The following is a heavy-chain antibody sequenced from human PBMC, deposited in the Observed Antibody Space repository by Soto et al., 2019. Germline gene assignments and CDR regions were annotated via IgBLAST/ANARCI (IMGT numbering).Heavy chain of an antibody. CDR2: ISAYNGNT. D-gene: IGHD4-17*01. CDR1: GYTFTSYG. CDR3: ARDVPTVTTGGPDS. V-gene: IGHV1-18*01. J-gene: IGHJ4*02. Sequence: QVQLVQSGVEVEKPGASVKVSCKASGYTFTSYGVSWVRQAPGQGLEWMGWISAYNGNTNYAQKFQGRVTMTTDTATRTAFIELRSLRSDDTAVYYCARDVPTVTTGGPDSWGQGTLVTVSS.